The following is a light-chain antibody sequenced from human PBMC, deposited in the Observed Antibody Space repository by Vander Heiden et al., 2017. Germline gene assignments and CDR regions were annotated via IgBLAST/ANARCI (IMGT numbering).Light chain of an antibody. Sequence: QSLRTQPPSASGTPGQRVTISCSGSTSNIGSNTVDWYQQFPGSAPKLLIYSYNLRPPGVPDRFSGSKSGTSASLAISGLQSEDEADYYCAAWDDSLNGKVFGGGTKLTVL. CDR3: AAWDDSLNGKV. J-gene: IGLJ3*02. V-gene: IGLV1-44*01. CDR2: SYN. CDR1: TSNIGSNT.